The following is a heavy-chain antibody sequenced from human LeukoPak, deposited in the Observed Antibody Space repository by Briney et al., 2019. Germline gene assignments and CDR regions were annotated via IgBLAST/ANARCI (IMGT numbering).Heavy chain of an antibody. D-gene: IGHD4-17*01. Sequence: PSETLSLTCTVSGGSISSYYWSWIRQPPGKGLEWIGYIYYSGSTYYNPSLKSRVTISVDTSRNQFSLKLSSVTAADTAVYYCARGNQLRLFDYWGQGTLVTVSS. V-gene: IGHV4-59*06. CDR1: GGSISSYY. CDR2: IYYSGST. J-gene: IGHJ4*02. CDR3: ARGNQLRLFDY.